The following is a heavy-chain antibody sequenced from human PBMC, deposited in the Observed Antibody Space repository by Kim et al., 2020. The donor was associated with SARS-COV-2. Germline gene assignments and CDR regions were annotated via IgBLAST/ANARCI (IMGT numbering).Heavy chain of an antibody. CDR2: ISSSSSYT. D-gene: IGHD6-13*01. V-gene: IGHV3-11*05. CDR1: GFTFSDYY. CDR3: ARDAAVRPYYWYFDL. Sequence: GGSLRLSCAASGFTFSDYYMSWFRQAPGKGLEWVSCISSSSSYTNNADSVKGRFTISRDNAKNSLYLQMNSRRAEDTAVYYCARDAAVRPYYWYFDLWGRGTLVTVSS. J-gene: IGHJ2*01.